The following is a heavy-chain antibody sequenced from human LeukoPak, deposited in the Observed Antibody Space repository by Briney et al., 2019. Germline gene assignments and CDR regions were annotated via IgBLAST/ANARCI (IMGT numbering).Heavy chain of an antibody. CDR3: AKSPRWRIGYYFDY. D-gene: IGHD5-24*01. CDR1: GFTFSSYA. J-gene: IGHJ4*02. CDR2: ISGSGGST. V-gene: IGHV3-23*01. Sequence: PGGSLRLSCAASGFTFSSYAMSWVRQAPGKGLEWVSAISGSGGSTYYADSVKGRFTISRDNSKNTLYLQMNSLRAEDTAVYYRAKSPRWRIGYYFDYWGQGTLVTVSS.